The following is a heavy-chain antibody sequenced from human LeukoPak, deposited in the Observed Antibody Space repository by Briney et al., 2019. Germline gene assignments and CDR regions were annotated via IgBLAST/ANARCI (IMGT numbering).Heavy chain of an antibody. CDR2: ISYDGSNK. J-gene: IGHJ4*02. CDR3: ARDLTGGYSYGY. D-gene: IGHD5-18*01. V-gene: IGHV3-30*19. Sequence: GRSLRLSCAASGFTLRSYGMHWVRQAPGKGLEWGAVISYDGSNKYYADSVKGRFTISRDNSKNTLYLQMNSLRAEDTAVYYCARDLTGGYSYGYWGQGTLVTVSS. CDR1: GFTLRSYG.